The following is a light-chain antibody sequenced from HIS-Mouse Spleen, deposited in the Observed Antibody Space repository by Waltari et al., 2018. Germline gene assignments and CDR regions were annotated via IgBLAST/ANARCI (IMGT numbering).Light chain of an antibody. V-gene: IGLV2-14*01. CDR3: SSYTSSSSWV. Sequence: QSALTQPASVSGSPGQSITISYTGTSSDVGGYNYVSWYQQHPGKAPNLMIYEVSNRPSGVSNRFSGSKSGNTASLTISGLQAEDEADYYCSSYTSSSSWVFGGGTKLTVL. CDR2: EVS. CDR1: SSDVGGYNY. J-gene: IGLJ3*02.